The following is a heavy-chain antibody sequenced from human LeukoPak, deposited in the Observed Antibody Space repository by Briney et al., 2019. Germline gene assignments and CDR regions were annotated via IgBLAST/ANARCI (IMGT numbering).Heavy chain of an antibody. D-gene: IGHD2-8*01. CDR1: GGSFSGYY. CDR2: INHSGST. Sequence: PSETLSLTCAVYGGSFSGYYWSWIRQPPGKGLEWIGAINHSGSTNYNPSLKSRVTISVDTSKNQFSLKLSSVTAADTAVYYCASGMVYAFVYWGQGTLVTVSS. V-gene: IGHV4-34*01. J-gene: IGHJ4*02. CDR3: ASGMVYAFVY.